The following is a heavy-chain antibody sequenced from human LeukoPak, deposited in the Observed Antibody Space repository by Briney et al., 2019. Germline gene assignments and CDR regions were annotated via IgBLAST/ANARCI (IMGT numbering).Heavy chain of an antibody. D-gene: IGHD3-10*01. Sequence: SETLSLTCTVSGGSISSYYWSWIRQPAGKGLEWIGRIYTSGSTNYNPSLKSRVTMSVDTSKNQFSLKLSSVTAADTAVYYCARDGDYYGSVTYYYYGRDVWGQGTTVTVS. CDR1: GGSISSYY. J-gene: IGHJ6*02. CDR3: ARDGDYYGSVTYYYYGRDV. CDR2: IYTSGST. V-gene: IGHV4-4*07.